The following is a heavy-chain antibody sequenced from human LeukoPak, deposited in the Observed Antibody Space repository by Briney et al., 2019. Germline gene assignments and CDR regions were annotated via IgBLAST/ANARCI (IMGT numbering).Heavy chain of an antibody. J-gene: IGHJ5*02. CDR3: ARGEDVVSYGYSGWFDP. CDR2: INHSGST. CDR1: GDSMSSYY. Sequence: SETLSLTCTVSGDSMSSYYWSWIRQPPGKGLEWIGEINHSGSTNYNPSLKSRVTISVDTSKNQFSLKLSSVTAADTAVYYCARGEDVVSYGYSGWFDPWGQGTLVTVSS. D-gene: IGHD5-18*01. V-gene: IGHV4-34*01.